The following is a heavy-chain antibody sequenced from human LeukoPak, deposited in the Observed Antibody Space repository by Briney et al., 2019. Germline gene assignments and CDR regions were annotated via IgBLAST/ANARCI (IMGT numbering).Heavy chain of an antibody. CDR2: ISWNSGSI. CDR1: GFTFDDYA. Sequence: GGSLRLSCAASGFTFDDYAMHWVRQAPGKGLEWVSGISWNSGSIGYADSVKGRFTIPRDNSKNTLYLQMNSLRAEDTAVYYCAKNPSRIVVVPADVWGQGTTVTVSS. J-gene: IGHJ6*02. CDR3: AKNPSRIVVVPADV. V-gene: IGHV3-9*01. D-gene: IGHD2-2*01.